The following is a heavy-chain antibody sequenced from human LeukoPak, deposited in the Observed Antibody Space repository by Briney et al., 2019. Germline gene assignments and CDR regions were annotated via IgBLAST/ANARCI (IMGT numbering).Heavy chain of an antibody. J-gene: IGHJ4*02. V-gene: IGHV3-48*03. D-gene: IGHD3-10*01. CDR3: ARGARSVRGVIPYFDY. Sequence: SGGSLRLSCAPSGFTFSIYEMNWVRQAPGRGLEWISYINSGGDTLYYADSVKGRITVSRDNAKNSLGLQMNSLRAEDTAVYYCARGARSVRGVIPYFDYWGQGTLVTVSS. CDR1: GFTFSIYE. CDR2: INSGGDTL.